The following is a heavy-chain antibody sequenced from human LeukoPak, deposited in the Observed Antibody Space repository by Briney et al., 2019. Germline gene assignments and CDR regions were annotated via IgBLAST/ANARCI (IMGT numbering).Heavy chain of an antibody. CDR3: ARKFWSGYYTGFNDY. CDR2: INHSGST. J-gene: IGHJ4*02. V-gene: IGHV4-34*01. D-gene: IGHD3-3*01. Sequence: SETLSLTCAVYGGSFSGYYWSWIRQPPGKGLEWIGEINHSGSTNYNPSLKSRVTISVDTSKNQFSLKLSSVTAADTAVYYCARKFWSGYYTGFNDYWGREPWSPSPQ. CDR1: GGSFSGYY.